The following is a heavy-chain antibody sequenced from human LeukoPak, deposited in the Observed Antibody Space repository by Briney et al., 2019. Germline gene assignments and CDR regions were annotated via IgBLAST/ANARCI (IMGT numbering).Heavy chain of an antibody. V-gene: IGHV1-2*02. D-gene: IGHD2-21*02. CDR3: ARGVTARGFYYYMDV. CDR1: GYTFTGYY. Sequence: GASVKVSCKASGYTFTGYYIHWVRQAPGQGLEWVGWINPNSGGTNYAQKFQGRVTMTRDTSIRTAYMELSRLRSDDTAVYYCARGVTARGFYYYMDVWGKGTTVTISS. CDR2: INPNSGGT. J-gene: IGHJ6*03.